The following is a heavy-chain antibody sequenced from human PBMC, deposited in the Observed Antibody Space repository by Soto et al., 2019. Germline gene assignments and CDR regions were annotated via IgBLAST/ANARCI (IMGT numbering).Heavy chain of an antibody. CDR2: ISNDGSNT. J-gene: IGHJ4*02. CDR1: GFSFSSYW. V-gene: IGHV3-74*01. Sequence: EVQLVESGGGLVQPGESLRLSCAASGFSFSSYWMHWVRQSPGKGLVWVSRISNDGSNTRYADSVKGRFTISRDNAKNTLYLQMDSLRPEDTAVYYCARPYDFWTGYYLPGDYWGQGTLVTVSS. D-gene: IGHD3-3*01. CDR3: ARPYDFWTGYYLPGDY.